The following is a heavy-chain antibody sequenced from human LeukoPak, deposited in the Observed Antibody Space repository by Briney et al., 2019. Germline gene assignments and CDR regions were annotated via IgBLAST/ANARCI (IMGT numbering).Heavy chain of an antibody. Sequence: SETLSLTCAVYGGSSSGYYWSWIRQPPGKGLEWIGEINHSGSTNYNPSLKSRVTISVDTSKNQWSLKLTSVTAADTAVYYCARGYGSGNYYPKDYWGQGTLVTVSS. V-gene: IGHV4-34*01. D-gene: IGHD3-10*01. J-gene: IGHJ4*02. CDR3: ARGYGSGNYYPKDY. CDR2: INHSGST. CDR1: GGSSSGYY.